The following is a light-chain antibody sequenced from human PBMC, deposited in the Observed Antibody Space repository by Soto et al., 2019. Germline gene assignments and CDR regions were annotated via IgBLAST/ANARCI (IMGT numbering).Light chain of an antibody. CDR3: LQSDTPSWT. CDR2: DAS. V-gene: IGKV1-5*01. Sequence: DSQMAQSPSCLAAAVGDRFTITCRASRSTSDWLARYQQKPGKAPKLLIFDASNLKSGVPSRFSGSGSGTAFTITIRSLQPEDVATYYCLQSDTPSWTFGQGTKVDIK. CDR1: RSTSDW. J-gene: IGKJ1*01.